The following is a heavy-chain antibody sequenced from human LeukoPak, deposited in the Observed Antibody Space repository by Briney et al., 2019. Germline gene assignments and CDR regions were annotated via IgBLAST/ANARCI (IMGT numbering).Heavy chain of an antibody. CDR2: IKQDGSDY. Sequence: PGGSLRLSCAASGFTFSSYWMSWVRQAPGKGLEWVANIKQDGSDYYYVDSVKGRFTISRDNSKNTLYLQMNSLRPEDTAVYYCAKELTTVTHFDYWGQGTLVTVSS. V-gene: IGHV3-7*01. CDR1: GFTFSSYW. D-gene: IGHD4-17*01. CDR3: AKELTTVTHFDY. J-gene: IGHJ4*02.